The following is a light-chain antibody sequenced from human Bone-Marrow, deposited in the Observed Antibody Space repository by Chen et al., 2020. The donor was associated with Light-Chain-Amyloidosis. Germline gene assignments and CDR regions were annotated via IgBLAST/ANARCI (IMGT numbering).Light chain of an antibody. CDR2: EVT. V-gene: IGLV2-14*01. CDR1: SSDVGGYNH. Sequence: QSALTQPASVSGSPGQSITIPCTGTSSDVGGYNHVSWYQQHPDKAPKLMIYEVTNRPAWVPDRFSGSKSDNTAPLTISGLQTEDEADYFCSSYTITNTLVFGSGTRVTVL. J-gene: IGLJ1*01. CDR3: SSYTITNTLV.